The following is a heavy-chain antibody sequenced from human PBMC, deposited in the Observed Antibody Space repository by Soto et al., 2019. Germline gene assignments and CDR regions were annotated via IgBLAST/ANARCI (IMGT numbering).Heavy chain of an antibody. CDR2: ISYDGSNK. CDR3: AKEALLWFGELGRGGFDP. D-gene: IGHD3-10*01. Sequence: SLRLSCAASGFTFSSYGMHWVRQAPGKGLEWVAVISYDGSNKYYADSVKGRFTISRDNSKNTLYLQMNSLRAEDTAVYYCAKEALLWFGELGRGGFDPWGQGTLVTVSS. CDR1: GFTFSSYG. J-gene: IGHJ5*02. V-gene: IGHV3-30*18.